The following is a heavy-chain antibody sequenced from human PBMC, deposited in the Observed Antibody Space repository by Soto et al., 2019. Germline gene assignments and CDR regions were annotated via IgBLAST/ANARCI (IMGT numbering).Heavy chain of an antibody. J-gene: IGHJ6*02. CDR1: GGSVSSGSHY. CDR3: ARDRIAACPFPQYYYGMDF. CDR2: IYYSGST. D-gene: IGHD6-6*01. Sequence: SETLSLTCTVSGGSVSSGSHYWSWIRQLPGKGLEWIGYIYYSGSTNYNPSLKSRVTISVDTSKNQFSLKLSSVTAADTAVYYCARDRIAACPFPQYYYGMDFWGQGTTVTVSS. V-gene: IGHV4-61*01.